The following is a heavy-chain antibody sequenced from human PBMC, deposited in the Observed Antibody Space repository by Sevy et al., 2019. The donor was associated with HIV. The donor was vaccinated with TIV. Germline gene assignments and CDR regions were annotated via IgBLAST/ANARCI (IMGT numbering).Heavy chain of an antibody. J-gene: IGHJ4*02. Sequence: SETLSLTCAVYGGSFSDYSWNWIRQPPGKGLEWIGEINHSGNTNYNPSLKSRVTISIDASKNEVSLKVTSVTAADTAVYYCAGCRGTRVTMMVVVVTGYFYYWGQGTPVTVSS. CDR3: AGCRGTRVTMMVVVVTGYFYY. CDR2: INHSGNT. CDR1: GGSFSDYS. D-gene: IGHD3-22*01. V-gene: IGHV4-34*01.